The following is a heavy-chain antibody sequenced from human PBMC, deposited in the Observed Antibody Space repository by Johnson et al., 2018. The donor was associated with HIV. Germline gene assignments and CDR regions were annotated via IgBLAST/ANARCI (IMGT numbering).Heavy chain of an antibody. CDR1: GFTFSSYG. J-gene: IGHJ3*02. Sequence: QVQVVESGGGVVQPGRSLRLSCAASGFTFSSYGMHWVRQAPGKGLEWVAVISYDGSNKYYADSVKGRFTISRDNSKNTLYLQMNSLRAEDTAVYYCARGGSSTSLDAFDIWGQGTMVTVYS. CDR3: ARGGSSTSLDAFDI. D-gene: IGHD2-2*01. CDR2: ISYDGSNK. V-gene: IGHV3-30*03.